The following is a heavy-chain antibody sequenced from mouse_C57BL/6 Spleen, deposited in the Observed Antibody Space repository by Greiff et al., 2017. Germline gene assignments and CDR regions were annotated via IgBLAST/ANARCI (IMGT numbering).Heavy chain of an antibody. CDR2: IHPNSGST. Sequence: QVQLQQPGAELVKPGASVKLSCKASGYTFTSYWMHWVKQRPGQGLEWIGMIHPNSGSTNYNEKFKSKATLTVDKSSSPAYMQLSSLTSEDSAVYYCARGYGSGGFAYWGQGTLVTVSA. V-gene: IGHV1-64*01. D-gene: IGHD1-1*01. CDR1: GYTFTSYW. CDR3: ARGYGSGGFAY. J-gene: IGHJ3*01.